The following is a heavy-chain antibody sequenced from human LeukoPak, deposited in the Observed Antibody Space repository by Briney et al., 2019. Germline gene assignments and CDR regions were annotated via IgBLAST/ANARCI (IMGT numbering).Heavy chain of an antibody. J-gene: IGHJ6*03. V-gene: IGHV3-48*02. CDR1: GFTFSSYS. CDR3: ARQDVDTRSTIFSLYYYYMDV. D-gene: IGHD3-3*01. Sequence: GGSLRLSCAVSGFTFSSYSMNWVRQAPGKGLEWIPFISSGSSLRHYADSVKGRFTISRDNAKNSLYLQMNSLRDEDTAVYYCARQDVDTRSTIFSLYYYYMDVWGKGTPVTVSS. CDR2: ISSGSSLR.